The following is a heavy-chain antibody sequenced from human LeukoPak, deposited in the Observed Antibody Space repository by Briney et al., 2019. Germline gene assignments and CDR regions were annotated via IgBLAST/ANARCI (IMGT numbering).Heavy chain of an antibody. CDR3: SRDFSTSSRDYFDY. Sequence: GGSLRLSCAASGFTFSSYSMNWVRQAPGKGLEWVSYISSRSSTIYYADSVKGRFTISRDNAKNSLYLQMNSLKTEDTAVYYCSRDFSTSSRDYFDYWGQGTLVTVSS. V-gene: IGHV3-48*01. CDR2: ISSRSSTI. J-gene: IGHJ4*02. D-gene: IGHD6-6*01. CDR1: GFTFSSYS.